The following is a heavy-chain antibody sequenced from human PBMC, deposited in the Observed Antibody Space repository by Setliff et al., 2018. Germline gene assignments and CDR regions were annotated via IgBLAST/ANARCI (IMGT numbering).Heavy chain of an antibody. CDR2: ISHSGST. V-gene: IGHV4-38-2*02. CDR3: AGGRRYDYGWDFDY. J-gene: IGHJ4*02. D-gene: IGHD4-17*01. Sequence: SSETLSLTCTVSGYSISSGHYWGWIRQPPGKGLEWIGSISHSGSTYYNPSLRSRVTISLDTSQNQFSPKLTSVTAADTAVYYCAGGRRYDYGWDFDYWGQGTLVTVSS. CDR1: GYSISSGHY.